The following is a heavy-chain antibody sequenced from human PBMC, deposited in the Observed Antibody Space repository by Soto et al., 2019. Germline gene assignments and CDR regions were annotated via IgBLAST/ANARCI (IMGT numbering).Heavy chain of an antibody. CDR3: ARSEMTYNWND. D-gene: IGHD1-20*01. J-gene: IGHJ4*02. V-gene: IGHV3-23*01. CDR2: ISGSGEMT. CDR1: GFTFRGDA. Sequence: PGGSLRLSCAASGFTFRGDAMSWVRQAPGKGLEWVSSISGSGEMTHYADSVKGRFTISRDNAKNTLYLQMESLRAGDTALYYCARSEMTYNWNDWGQGALVTVSS.